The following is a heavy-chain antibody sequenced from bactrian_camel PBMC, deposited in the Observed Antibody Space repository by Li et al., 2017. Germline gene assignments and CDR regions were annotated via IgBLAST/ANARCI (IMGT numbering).Heavy chain of an antibody. D-gene: IGHD2*01. CDR1: GYNYSIFA. CDR2: ISSRGSNT. CDR3: AVSGGSWCGSLSWYEYNY. V-gene: IGHV3-3*01. Sequence: HVQLVESGGGSVQAGGSLRLSCVGSGYNYSIFAMAWFRQAPGKEREGVALISSRGSNTYYDGSVKGRFANSHDRAKKTLYLQMNSLKPEDAASYSCAVSGGSWCGSLSWYEYNYSGQGTQVTVS. J-gene: IGHJ4*01.